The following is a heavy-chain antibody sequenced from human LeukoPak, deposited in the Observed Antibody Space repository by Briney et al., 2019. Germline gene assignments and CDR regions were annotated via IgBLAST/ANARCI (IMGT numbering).Heavy chain of an antibody. CDR2: ISAYNGNT. CDR3: ARDRSGYDSLFDY. Sequence: ASVKVSCKASGYTSTSYGISWVRQAPGQGLEWMGWISAYNGNTNYAQKLQGRVTMTTDTSTSTAYMELRSLRSDDTAVHYGARDRSGYDSLFDYWGQGTLVTVSS. CDR1: GYTSTSYG. J-gene: IGHJ4*02. V-gene: IGHV1-18*01. D-gene: IGHD5-12*01.